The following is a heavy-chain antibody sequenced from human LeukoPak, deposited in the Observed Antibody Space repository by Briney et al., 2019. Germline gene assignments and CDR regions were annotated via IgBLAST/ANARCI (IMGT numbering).Heavy chain of an antibody. J-gene: IGHJ4*02. CDR1: GGTFSSYA. CDR3: ASRRGNSGSPHFDY. CDR2: IIPIFGTA. Sequence: SVKVSCKASGGTFSSYAISWVRQAPGQGLECMGGIIPIFGTANYAQKFQGRVTITADESTSTAYMELSSLRSEDTAVYYCASRRGNSGSPHFDYWGQGTLVTVSS. V-gene: IGHV1-69*13. D-gene: IGHD3-10*01.